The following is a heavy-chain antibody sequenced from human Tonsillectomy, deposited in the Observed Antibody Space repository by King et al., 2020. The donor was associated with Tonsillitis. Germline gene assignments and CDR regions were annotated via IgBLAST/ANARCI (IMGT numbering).Heavy chain of an antibody. Sequence: VQLVESGGGLVKPGGSLRLSCAASGFTFSNAWMSWVRQAPGKGLEWVGRINTKTDGGTTDYAAPVKGRFTISRDNSKSTLYLQMNSLKTEDTAVYFCTTDWVYYDSSGYPLDVWAKGPRLPSPQ. V-gene: IGHV3-15*01. J-gene: IGHJ6*04. CDR1: GFTFSNAW. D-gene: IGHD3-22*01. CDR2: INTKTDGGTT. CDR3: TTDWVYYDSSGYPLDV.